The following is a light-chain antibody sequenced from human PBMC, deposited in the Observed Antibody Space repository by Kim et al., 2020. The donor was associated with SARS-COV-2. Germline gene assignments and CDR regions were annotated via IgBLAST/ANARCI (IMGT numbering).Light chain of an antibody. V-gene: IGKV3-15*01. J-gene: IGKJ2*01. Sequence: EIVMTQSPATLSVSPGERATLSCTASQSVSTDLAWYQYKPGQAPRLLIYDASTRATGIPVRFSGSGSGTEFTLTISSLQSEDFAIYYCQQYNEWPYTFGQGTKLEI. CDR1: QSVSTD. CDR2: DAS. CDR3: QQYNEWPYT.